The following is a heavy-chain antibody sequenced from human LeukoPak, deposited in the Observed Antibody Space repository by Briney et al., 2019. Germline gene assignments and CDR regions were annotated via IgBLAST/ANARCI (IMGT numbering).Heavy chain of an antibody. Sequence: PSQTLSRTGTVSGGSISSGDYDWGWIRKPPGKGVEWIGYIYYSGSTYYNPSLKSRVTISVDTSKNQFSLKLSSVTAADTAVYYCARVGSGSYNFDYWGQGTLVTVSS. D-gene: IGHD1-26*01. CDR1: GGSISSGDYD. J-gene: IGHJ4*02. V-gene: IGHV4-30-4*08. CDR3: ARVGSGSYNFDY. CDR2: IYYSGST.